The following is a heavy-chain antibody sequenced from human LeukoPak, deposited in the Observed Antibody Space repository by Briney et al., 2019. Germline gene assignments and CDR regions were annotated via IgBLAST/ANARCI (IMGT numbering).Heavy chain of an antibody. D-gene: IGHD5-18*01. CDR1: GGTFSSYA. V-gene: IGHV1-69*05. CDR3: ARDREQLNSFDY. Sequence: ASVKVSCKASGGTFSSYAISWVRQAPGQGLEWMGRIIPTFGTANYAQKFQGRVTITTDESTSTAYMELSSLRSEDTAVYYCARDREQLNSFDYWGQGTLVTVSS. J-gene: IGHJ4*02. CDR2: IIPTFGTA.